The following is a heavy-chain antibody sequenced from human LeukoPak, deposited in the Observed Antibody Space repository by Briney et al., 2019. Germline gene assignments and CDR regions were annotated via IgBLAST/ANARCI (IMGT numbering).Heavy chain of an antibody. V-gene: IGHV1-2*02. Sequence: ASVKVSCKASGYTFSGYYMHWVRQAPGQGLEWMGWINPNSGGTNYAQKFQGRVTMTRDTSISTAYMELSRLRSDDTAVYYCARVVLFTMPSGAFDIWGQGTMVTVSS. D-gene: IGHD3-10*01. CDR1: GYTFSGYY. J-gene: IGHJ3*02. CDR2: INPNSGGT. CDR3: ARVVLFTMPSGAFDI.